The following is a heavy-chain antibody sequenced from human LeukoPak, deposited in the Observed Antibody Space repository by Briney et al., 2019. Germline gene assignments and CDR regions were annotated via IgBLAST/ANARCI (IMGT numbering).Heavy chain of an antibody. D-gene: IGHD3-16*01. CDR2: MLYRGST. V-gene: IGHV4-39*01. CDR3: ARQGGWGGALSFFDS. Sequence: SETLSLTCTVSGVSITTTSYYWGWIRQTPGKGLEWIGSMLYRGSTYYSPSLRSRDIISVDASKSHFFLTLSAVTAADTAVYYCARQGGWGGALSFFDSWGQGTLVTVSS. CDR1: GVSITTTSYY. J-gene: IGHJ4*02.